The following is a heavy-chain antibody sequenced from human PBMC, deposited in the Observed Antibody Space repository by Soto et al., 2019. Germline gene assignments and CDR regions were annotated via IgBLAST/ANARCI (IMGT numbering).Heavy chain of an antibody. V-gene: IGHV3-15*01. CDR2: VKSKSSGGTS. CDR3: ITDGRDP. Sequence: GGSLRLSCAASGLTFTNAGMSWVRQAPGKGLEWIGLVKSKSSGGTSDYAAPVEGRFNISRDDSKNMVYLQMNSLRTDDTAVYYCITDGRDPWGQGALVTVSS. J-gene: IGHJ5*02. CDR1: GLTFTNAG.